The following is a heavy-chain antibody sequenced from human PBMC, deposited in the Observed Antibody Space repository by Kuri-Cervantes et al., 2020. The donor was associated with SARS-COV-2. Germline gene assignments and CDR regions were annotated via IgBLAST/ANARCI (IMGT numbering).Heavy chain of an antibody. CDR3: ARIVGNDAFDI. CDR2: IYHSGST. V-gene: IGHV4-38-2*01. Sequence: ESLKISCAVSGYSISSGYYWGWIRQPPGKGLEWIGSIYHSGSTYYNPSLKSRVTISLDTSTNQFSLKLSSVTAADTAVYYCARIVGNDAFDIWGQGTMVTVSS. CDR1: GYSISSGYY. J-gene: IGHJ3*02. D-gene: IGHD2-21*01.